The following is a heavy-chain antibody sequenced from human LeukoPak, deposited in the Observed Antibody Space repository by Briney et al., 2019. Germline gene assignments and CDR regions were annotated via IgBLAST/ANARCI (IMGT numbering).Heavy chain of an antibody. J-gene: IGHJ3*01. CDR2: IKHDASEI. CDR1: GFTFSSYW. Sequence: GGSLRLSCAASGFTFSSYWMNWVRQAPGQGLEWVANIKHDASEIYYVDSVKGRFTISRDNAKNSLYLQMKNLRAEETAVYYWEGERGDACDVWGQGTMVTVSS. CDR3: EGERGDACDV. V-gene: IGHV3-7*01.